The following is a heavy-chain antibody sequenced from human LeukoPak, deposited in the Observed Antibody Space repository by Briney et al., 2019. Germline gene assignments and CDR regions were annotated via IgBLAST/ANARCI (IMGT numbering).Heavy chain of an antibody. J-gene: IGHJ3*02. D-gene: IGHD1-1*01. CDR1: GGSISSSSYY. Sequence: SETLSLTCTVSGGSISSSSYYWGWIRQPPGKGLEWIGEINHSGSTNYNPSLKSRVTISVDTSKIQFSLKLSSVTAADTAVYYCAREYSAFEIWGQGTMVTVSS. CDR3: AREYSAFEI. CDR2: INHSGST. V-gene: IGHV4-39*07.